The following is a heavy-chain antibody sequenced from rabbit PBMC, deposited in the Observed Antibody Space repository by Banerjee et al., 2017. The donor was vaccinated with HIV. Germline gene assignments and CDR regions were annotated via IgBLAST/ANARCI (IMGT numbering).Heavy chain of an antibody. J-gene: IGHJ6*01. V-gene: IGHV1S45*01. Sequence: EQLVESGGGLVKPEGSLTLTCTASGFSFSNKYVMCWVRQAPGKGLEWIACINTSSGNTVYASWAKGRFTISKTSSTTVTLQMTSLTAADTATYFCVRDHYYVSGWLTRLDLWGPGTLVTVS. D-gene: IGHD4-1*01. CDR2: INTSSGNT. CDR3: VRDHYYVSGWLTRLDL. CDR1: GFSFSNKYV.